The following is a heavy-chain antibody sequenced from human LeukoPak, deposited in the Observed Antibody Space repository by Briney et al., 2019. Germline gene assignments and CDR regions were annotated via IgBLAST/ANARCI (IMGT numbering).Heavy chain of an antibody. V-gene: IGHV1-2*02. J-gene: IGHJ4*02. CDR3: ARNSPSKYERDFLEWLFPENY. CDR1: GYTFTGYY. D-gene: IGHD3-3*01. Sequence: GASVKVSCKASGYTFTGYYMHWVRQAPGQGLEWMGWINPNSGGTNYAQKFQGRVTMTRDTSISTAYMELSRLRSDDTAVYYCARNSPSKYERDFLEWLFPENYWGQGTLVTVSS. CDR2: INPNSGGT.